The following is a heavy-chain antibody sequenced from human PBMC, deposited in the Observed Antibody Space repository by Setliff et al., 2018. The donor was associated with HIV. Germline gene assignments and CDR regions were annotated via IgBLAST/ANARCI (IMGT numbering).Heavy chain of an antibody. D-gene: IGHD5-12*01. V-gene: IGHV3-74*01. CDR3: ARVGGYTNFDY. CDR1: GFTFSNYW. Sequence: GGSLRLSCAASGFTFSNYWMHWVRQAPGKGLVWVSRINPDGSATSYADSVKGRFTISRDNAKNTLYLQMNSLGAEDTAVYYCARVGGYTNFDYWGQGTLVTVSS. J-gene: IGHJ4*02. CDR2: INPDGSAT.